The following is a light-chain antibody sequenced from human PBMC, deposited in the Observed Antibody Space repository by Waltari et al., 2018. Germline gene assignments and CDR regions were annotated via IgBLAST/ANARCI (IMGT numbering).Light chain of an antibody. CDR1: SSDVGGYKY. V-gene: IGLV2-23*02. CDR3: CSYAGSGTYV. Sequence: QSALTQPASVSGSPGPSITISCTGTSSDVGGYKYVSWYQQHPGKAPKLMIYDVSERPSGVSNRFSGSKSANTASLTIAGLQAEDEADYYCCSYAGSGTYVFGTGTKVTVL. CDR2: DVS. J-gene: IGLJ1*01.